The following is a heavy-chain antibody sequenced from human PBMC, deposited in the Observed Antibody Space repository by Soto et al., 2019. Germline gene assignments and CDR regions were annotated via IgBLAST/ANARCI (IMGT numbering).Heavy chain of an antibody. CDR1: GYSFTSYA. J-gene: IGHJ4*02. V-gene: IGHV1-3*01. CDR3: ARDDSGFSGSHYIDYFNY. D-gene: IGHD1-26*01. CDR2: INGGNGNT. Sequence: ASVKVSCKASGYSFTSYAIHWMRQAPGQRLEWMGWINGGNGNTYYSQNFQGRVTFTRDTSAGTVYMQLSSLTSEDTAVYYCARDDSGFSGSHYIDYFNYWGQGALVTVSS.